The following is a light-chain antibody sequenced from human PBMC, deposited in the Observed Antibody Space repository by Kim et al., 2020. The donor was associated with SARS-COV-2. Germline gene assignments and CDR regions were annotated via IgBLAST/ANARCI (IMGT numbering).Light chain of an antibody. J-gene: IGLJ2*01. CDR3: NSRDSSGNHLV. CDR2: GKN. V-gene: IGLV3-19*01. Sequence: SSELTQDPAVSVALGQTVRITCQGDSLRSYYASWYQQKPGQAPVLVLYGKNNRPSGIPDRLSGSSSGNTASLTITGAQAEDGADYYCNSRDSSGNHLVFGGGTQLTV. CDR1: SLRSYY.